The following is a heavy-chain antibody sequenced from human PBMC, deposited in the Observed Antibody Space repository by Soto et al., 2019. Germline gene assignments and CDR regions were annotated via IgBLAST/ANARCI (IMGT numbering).Heavy chain of an antibody. Sequence: ASVKVSCKASGYTFTGYYMHWVRQAPGQGLEWMGWINPNSGGTNYAQKFQGWVTMTRDTSISTAYMELSRLRSDDTAVYYCARDRDYGDLTYYYYGMDVWGQGTTVTVSS. CDR3: ARDRDYGDLTYYYYGMDV. J-gene: IGHJ6*02. CDR2: INPNSGGT. V-gene: IGHV1-2*04. CDR1: GYTFTGYY. D-gene: IGHD4-17*01.